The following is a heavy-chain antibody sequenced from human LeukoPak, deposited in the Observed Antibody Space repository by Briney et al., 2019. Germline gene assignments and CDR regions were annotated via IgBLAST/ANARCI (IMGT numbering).Heavy chain of an antibody. J-gene: IGHJ6*02. Sequence: VASVKVSCKASGYTFTSYGISWVRQAPGQGLEWMGWISAYNGNTNYAQKLQGRVTMTTDTSTSTAYMELSSLRSEDTAVYYCARDIVVVPAAMRGGHYYYYGMDVWGQGTTVTVSS. D-gene: IGHD2-2*01. CDR2: ISAYNGNT. V-gene: IGHV1-18*01. CDR1: GYTFTSYG. CDR3: ARDIVVVPAAMRGGHYYYYGMDV.